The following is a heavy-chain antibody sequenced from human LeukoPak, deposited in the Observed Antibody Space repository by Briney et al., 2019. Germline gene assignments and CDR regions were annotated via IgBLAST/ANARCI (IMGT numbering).Heavy chain of an antibody. V-gene: IGHV3-23*01. J-gene: IGHJ4*02. D-gene: IGHD6-19*01. CDR3: ASRAVAAYYYFDY. CDR2: ISGSGGST. Sequence: SGGSLRLSCAASGFTFSSYAMSWVRQAPGKGLEWVSAISGSGGSTYYADSVKGRFTISRDNSKNTLYLQMNSLRAEDTAVYYCASRAVAAYYYFDYWGQGTLVTVSS. CDR1: GFTFSSYA.